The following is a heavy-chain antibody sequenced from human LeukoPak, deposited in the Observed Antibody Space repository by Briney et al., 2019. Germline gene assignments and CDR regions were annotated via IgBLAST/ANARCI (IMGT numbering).Heavy chain of an antibody. CDR3: ARVTPAWGLPRYYYYYYMDV. V-gene: IGHV1-2*02. J-gene: IGHJ6*03. Sequence: ASVKVSCKASGYTFTGYYMHWVRQAPGQGLEWMGWINPNSGGTNYAQKFQGRVTMTRDTSISTAYMELSRLRSDDTAVYYCARVTPAWGLPRYYYYYYMDVWGKGTTVTISS. D-gene: IGHD3-16*01. CDR2: INPNSGGT. CDR1: GYTFTGYY.